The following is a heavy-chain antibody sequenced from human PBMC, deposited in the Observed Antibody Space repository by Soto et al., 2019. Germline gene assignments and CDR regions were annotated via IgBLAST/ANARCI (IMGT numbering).Heavy chain of an antibody. CDR3: ARDRCFDGSCYSAPDF. D-gene: IGHD2-15*01. CDR1: GFSFSTYD. CDR2: ISTTSFTI. V-gene: IGHV3-48*02. J-gene: IGHJ4*02. Sequence: PGGSLRLSCVASGFSFSTYDMDWVRHAPGKAPEWIAHISTTSFTIYYADSVKGRFTISRDNVRNSLYLEMKSLRDEDTAVYYCARDRCFDGSCYSAPDFWGQGIQVTVSS.